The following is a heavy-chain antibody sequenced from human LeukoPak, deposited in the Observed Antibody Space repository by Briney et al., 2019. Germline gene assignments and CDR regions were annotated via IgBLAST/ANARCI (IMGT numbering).Heavy chain of an antibody. CDR1: DGSINSYY. Sequence: SETLSLTCTVSDGSINSYYWSWIRQPPGKALEWVGYMYYSRSTNYNPSLKSRVTMSVDTSKNQFSLHLTSVTAEDTAVYYCAKGGGYYGGNVGYYYYYMDVWGKGTTVTISS. J-gene: IGHJ6*03. CDR3: AKGGGYYGGNVGYYYYYMDV. V-gene: IGHV4-59*01. D-gene: IGHD4-23*01. CDR2: MYYSRST.